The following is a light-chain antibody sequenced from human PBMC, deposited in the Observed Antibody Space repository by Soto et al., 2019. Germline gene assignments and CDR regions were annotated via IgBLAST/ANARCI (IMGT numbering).Light chain of an antibody. J-gene: IGKJ3*01. CDR3: QEYNSAPFT. CDR2: AAS. CDR1: QGVSNY. Sequence: DMQMTQSPSSLSTSVGDRVSITCRASQGVSNYLAWYQQKPGKVPKLLIYAASTLQSGVPSRFSGSGSGTDFTLTISSLQPEDVATYYCQEYNSAPFTFGPGTKVEIK. V-gene: IGKV1-27*01.